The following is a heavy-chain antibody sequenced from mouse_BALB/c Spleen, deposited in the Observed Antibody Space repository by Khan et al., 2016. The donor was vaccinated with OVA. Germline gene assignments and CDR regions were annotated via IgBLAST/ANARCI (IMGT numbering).Heavy chain of an antibody. D-gene: IGHD2-14*01. CDR3: ARNYRYDVYFDY. CDR1: GYTFTSYV. CDR2: IYPYNDDT. V-gene: IGHV1S136*01. Sequence: VQLQQSGPELVKPGASVKMSCKASGYTFTSYVMHWMMQKPGQGLEWIGYIYPYNDDTKYNGKFIGKATLTSDKSSRKDFIGLSSLTSEDSAVYYCARNYRYDVYFDYWGQGTTLTVSS. J-gene: IGHJ2*01.